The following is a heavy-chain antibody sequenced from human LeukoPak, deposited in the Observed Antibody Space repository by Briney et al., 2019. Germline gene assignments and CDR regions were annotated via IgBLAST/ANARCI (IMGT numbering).Heavy chain of an antibody. D-gene: IGHD5-12*01. CDR3: ARVWGSRGYTWVVYYMDV. CDR2: ISAYNGNT. J-gene: IGHJ6*03. Sequence: GASVKVSCKASGYTFTSYGISWVRQAPGQGLEWMGWISAYNGNTNYAQKLQGRVTMTTDTSTSTAYMELRSLRSDDTAVYYCARVWGSRGYTWVVYYMDVWGKGTTVTISS. CDR1: GYTFTSYG. V-gene: IGHV1-18*01.